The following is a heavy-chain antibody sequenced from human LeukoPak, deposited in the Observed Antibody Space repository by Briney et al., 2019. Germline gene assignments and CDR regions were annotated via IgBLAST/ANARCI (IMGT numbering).Heavy chain of an antibody. J-gene: IGHJ5*02. CDR2: IYHSGST. CDR1: GGSISSGGYS. D-gene: IGHD3-10*01. Sequence: SETLSLTCAVSGGSISSGGYSWSWIRQPPGKGLEWIGYIYHSGSTYYNPSLKSRVTISVDRSKNQFSLKLSSVTAADTAVHYCARGEMVRGVINPWGQGTLVTVSS. V-gene: IGHV4-30-2*01. CDR3: ARGEMVRGVINP.